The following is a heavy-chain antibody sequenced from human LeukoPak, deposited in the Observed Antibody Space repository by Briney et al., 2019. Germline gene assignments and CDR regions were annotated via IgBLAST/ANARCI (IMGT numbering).Heavy chain of an antibody. J-gene: IGHJ4*02. CDR3: ARGVDNSYGYVF. Sequence: GGSLRLSWAASGFTFSNSWMQWVRQAPGEGLVWVSRISGDASTTNYADSVQGRFTISRDNATNTLYLQMTSLTTEDTAVYYCARGVDNSYGYVFWGQGTRVAVSP. D-gene: IGHD5-18*01. V-gene: IGHV3-74*01. CDR1: GFTFSNSW. CDR2: ISGDASTT.